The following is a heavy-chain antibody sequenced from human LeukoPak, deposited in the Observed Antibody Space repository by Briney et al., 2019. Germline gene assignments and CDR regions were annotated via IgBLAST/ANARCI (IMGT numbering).Heavy chain of an antibody. Sequence: RGSLRLSCAPSAFTFTTYAMSWVRHAPGEGLEWVSATIGSGASTYYADSVKGRFTISRDTSKNTLYLQMSSLRAEDAVVWHCANLGGSGGYVWGQGTLVTVSS. J-gene: IGHJ4*02. D-gene: IGHD3-10*01. V-gene: IGHV3-23*01. CDR3: ANLGGSGGYV. CDR2: TIGSGAST. CDR1: AFTFTTYA.